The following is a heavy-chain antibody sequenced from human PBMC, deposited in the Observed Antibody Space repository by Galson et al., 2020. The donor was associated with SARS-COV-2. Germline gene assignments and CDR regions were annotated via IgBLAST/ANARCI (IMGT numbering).Heavy chain of an antibody. CDR3: ARGQAYCSSTSCYRDAFDS. CDR2: INHSGST. J-gene: IGHJ3*02. D-gene: IGHD2-2*02. CDR1: GGSFSGYY. Sequence: SETLSLTCAVYGGSFSGYYWSWIRQPPGKGLEWIGEINHSGSTNYNPSLKSRVTISVDTSKNQFSLKLSSVTAADTAVYYCARGQAYCSSTSCYRDAFDSWVQGTMVTVAS. V-gene: IGHV4-34*01.